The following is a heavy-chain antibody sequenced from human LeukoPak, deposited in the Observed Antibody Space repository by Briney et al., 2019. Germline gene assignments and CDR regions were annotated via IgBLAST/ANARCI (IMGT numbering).Heavy chain of an antibody. D-gene: IGHD3-22*01. Sequence: ASVKVSCKASGYTFTSYGISWVRQAPGQGLEWMGRINPNSGGTNYAQKFQGRVTMTRDTSISTAYMELSRLRSDDTAVYYCARASYYYDSSGSAIDAFDIWGQGTMVTVSS. J-gene: IGHJ3*02. CDR3: ARASYYYDSSGSAIDAFDI. V-gene: IGHV1-2*06. CDR2: INPNSGGT. CDR1: GYTFTSYG.